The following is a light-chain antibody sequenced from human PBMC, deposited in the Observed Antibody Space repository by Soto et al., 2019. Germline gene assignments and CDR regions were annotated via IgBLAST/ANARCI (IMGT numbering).Light chain of an antibody. Sequence: DIQMTQSPSTLSASVGERSTITCRPSQSISSGLAWYQQKPGKAPKLLIYDASSLESGVPSRFSGSGSGTEFTLTISSLQPDDFATYYCQQYNSYSEYTFGQGTKLEIK. J-gene: IGKJ2*01. CDR3: QQYNSYSEYT. CDR2: DAS. CDR1: QSISSG. V-gene: IGKV1-5*01.